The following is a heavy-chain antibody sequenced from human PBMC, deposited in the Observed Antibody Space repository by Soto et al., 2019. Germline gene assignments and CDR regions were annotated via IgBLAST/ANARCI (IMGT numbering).Heavy chain of an antibody. Sequence: ASVKVSCKASGYTFSSSGFTWVRQAPGQGLEWMGWMNPNSGNTGYAQKFQGRVTMTRNTSISTAYMELSSLRSEDTAVYYCARAAGSGYYLYYFDYWG. CDR1: GYTFSSSG. CDR3: ARAAGSGYYLYYFDY. J-gene: IGHJ4*01. CDR2: MNPNSGNT. V-gene: IGHV1-8*02. D-gene: IGHD3-22*01.